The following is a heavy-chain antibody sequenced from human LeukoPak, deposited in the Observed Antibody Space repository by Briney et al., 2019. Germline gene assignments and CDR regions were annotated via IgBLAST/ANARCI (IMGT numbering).Heavy chain of an antibody. CDR2: ISGSGGST. V-gene: IGHV3-23*01. CDR1: GFTFDNYA. D-gene: IGHD1-26*01. CDR3: AKVPARLVGATSYFDY. Sequence: GGSLRLSCAASGFTFDNYAMHWVRQGPGKGLEWVSGISGSGGSTYYADSVKGRFTISRDNSKNTLYLQMNSLRAEDTAVYYCAKVPARLVGATSYFDYWGQGTLVTVSS. J-gene: IGHJ4*02.